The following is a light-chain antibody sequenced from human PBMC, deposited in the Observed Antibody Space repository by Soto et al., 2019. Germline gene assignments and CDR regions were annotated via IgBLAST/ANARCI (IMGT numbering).Light chain of an antibody. Sequence: QSVWTQPPSVSGAPGQRVTISCTGSSSNIGAGYDVHWYQQLPGTAPKLLIYSNNNRPSGVPDRFSGSKSGTSASLAITGLQAEDEAYYYCQSFDSSLSGWVFGGGTKVTFL. CDR3: QSFDSSLSGWV. J-gene: IGLJ3*02. V-gene: IGLV1-40*01. CDR2: SNN. CDR1: SSNIGAGYD.